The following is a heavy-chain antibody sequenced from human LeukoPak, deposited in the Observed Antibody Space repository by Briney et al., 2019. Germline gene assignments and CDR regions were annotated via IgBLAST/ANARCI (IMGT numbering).Heavy chain of an antibody. CDR1: GFTFSSYS. Sequence: PGGSLRLSCAASGFTFSSYSMNWVRQAPGKGLEWVSYISSSSTIYYADSVKGRFTISRDNAKNSLYLQMNSLRAEDTAVYYCARGHSYCGGDCYSDWFDPWGQGTLVTVSS. CDR2: ISSSSTI. V-gene: IGHV3-48*01. J-gene: IGHJ5*02. CDR3: ARGHSYCGGDCYSDWFDP. D-gene: IGHD2-21*01.